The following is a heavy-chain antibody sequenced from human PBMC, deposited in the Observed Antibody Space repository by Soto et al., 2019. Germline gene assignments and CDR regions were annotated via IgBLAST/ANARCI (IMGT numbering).Heavy chain of an antibody. CDR1: GGSISSGGYY. CDR2: IYYSGST. D-gene: IGHD2-2*01. J-gene: IGHJ5*02. Sequence: KASETLSLTCTVSGGSISSGGYYWSWIRQHPGKGLEWIGYIYYSGSTYYNPSLKSRVTISVDTSKNQFSLKLSSVTAADTAVYYCARGRVVVPAAVMFNCLDPWGQGALVTVPQ. CDR3: ARGRVVVPAAVMFNCLDP. V-gene: IGHV4-31*03.